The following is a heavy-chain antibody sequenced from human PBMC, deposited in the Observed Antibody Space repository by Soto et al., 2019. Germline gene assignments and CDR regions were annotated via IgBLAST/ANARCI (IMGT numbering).Heavy chain of an antibody. CDR3: ARVKSSQSTFYYYYGLNV. D-gene: IGHD6-6*01. CDR2: INHSGST. Sequence: SETLSLTCAVYGGSLSGYYWSWIRQPPGKGLEWIGEINHSGSTNYNPSLKSRVTISVDTSKNQFSLKLSSVTAADTAVYYCARVKSSQSTFYYYYGLNVWGQGTTVTVSS. V-gene: IGHV4-34*01. CDR1: GGSLSGYY. J-gene: IGHJ6*02.